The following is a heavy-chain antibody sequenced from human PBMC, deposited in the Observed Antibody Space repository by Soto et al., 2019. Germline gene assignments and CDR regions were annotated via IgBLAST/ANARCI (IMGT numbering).Heavy chain of an antibody. Sequence: ASVKVSCKASGYSFTSYGISWVRQAPGQGPEWMGCISVHNGNTNHPQSLQGRVTMTTDTSRNTAYMELRSLRSDDTAVYYCARHRFNYYDDTVYYYFHXWGQGTLVTVSX. J-gene: IGHJ4*02. V-gene: IGHV1-18*04. CDR2: ISVHNGNT. CDR3: ARHRFNYYDDTVYYYFHX. D-gene: IGHD3-22*01. CDR1: GYSFTSYG.